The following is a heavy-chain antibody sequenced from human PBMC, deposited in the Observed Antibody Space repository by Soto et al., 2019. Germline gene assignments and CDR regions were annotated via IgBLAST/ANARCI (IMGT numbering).Heavy chain of an antibody. V-gene: IGHV3-30*18. D-gene: IGHD6-13*01. CDR1: GFTFSSYG. CDR2: ISYDGSNK. CDR3: AKDLRIAAAGIQGPLHC. J-gene: IGHJ4*02. Sequence: GGSLRLSCAASGFTFSSYGMHWVRQAPGKGLEWVAVISYDGSNKYYADSVKGRFTISRDNSKNTLYLQMNSLRAEDTAVYYCAKDLRIAAAGIQGPLHCWGQGTLVTVSS.